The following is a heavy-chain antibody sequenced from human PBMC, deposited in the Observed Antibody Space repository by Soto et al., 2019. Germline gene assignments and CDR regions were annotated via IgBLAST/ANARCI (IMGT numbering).Heavy chain of an antibody. Sequence: QLQLQESGPGLVKPSETLSLTCTVSGGSISSSNYHWGWIRQPPGKGLEWIGSMYYSGRAYYNPSLKCAVPVSVDTSKRQFVLKQTSVTAADTAVHHCARHVGNSPPGSWGQGTLVTVSA. CDR2: MYYSGRA. V-gene: IGHV4-39*01. D-gene: IGHD1-26*01. CDR3: ARHVGNSPPGS. CDR1: GGSISSSNYH. J-gene: IGHJ4*02.